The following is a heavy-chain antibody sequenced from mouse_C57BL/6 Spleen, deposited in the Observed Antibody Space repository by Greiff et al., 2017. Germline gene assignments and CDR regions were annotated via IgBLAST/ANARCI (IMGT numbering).Heavy chain of an antibody. CDR3: TSDYDFLFDY. J-gene: IGHJ2*01. V-gene: IGHV1-15*01. CDR2: IDPETGGT. Sequence: VQLQQSGAELVRPGASVTLSRKASGYTFTDYEMHWVKQTPVHGLEWIGAIDPETGGTAYNQKFKGKAILTADKSSSTAYMELRSLTSEDSAVYYCTSDYDFLFDYWGQGTTLTVSS. CDR1: GYTFTDYE. D-gene: IGHD2-4*01.